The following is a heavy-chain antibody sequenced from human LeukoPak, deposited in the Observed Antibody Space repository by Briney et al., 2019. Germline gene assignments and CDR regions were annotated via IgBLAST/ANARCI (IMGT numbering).Heavy chain of an antibody. CDR1: GGTFSSYA. J-gene: IGHJ5*02. Sequence: SVKVSCKASGGTFSSYAISWVRQAPGQGLEWMGGIIPIFGTANYAQKFQGRVTITTDESTSTAYMELSSLRSEDTAVYYCARDGGGTTPYNWFDPWGQGTLVTVSS. CDR3: ARDGGGTTPYNWFDP. CDR2: IIPIFGTA. D-gene: IGHD1-26*01. V-gene: IGHV1-69*05.